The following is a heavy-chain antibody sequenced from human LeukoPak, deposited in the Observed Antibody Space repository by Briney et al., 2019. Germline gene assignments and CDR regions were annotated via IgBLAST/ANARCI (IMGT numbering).Heavy chain of an antibody. CDR3: ARDGWFGELDKDHFDY. CDR1: GFTFSDYH. V-gene: IGHV3-11*06. CDR2: ISLSSTYT. J-gene: IGHJ4*02. Sequence: GGSPRLSCAASGFTFSDYHMSWIRQAPGKGLEWVSYISLSSTYTNYADSVKGRFTISRDNAKNLLYLQMNSLRVEDTAVYYCARDGWFGELDKDHFDYWGQGTLVTVSS. D-gene: IGHD3-10*01.